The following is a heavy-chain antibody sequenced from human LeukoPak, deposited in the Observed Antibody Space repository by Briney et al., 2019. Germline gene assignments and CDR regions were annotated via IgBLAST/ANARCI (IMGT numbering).Heavy chain of an antibody. Sequence: KASETLSLTCTVSGGSISSGSYYWSWIRQPAGKGVEWIGRIYTSGSTNYNPSLKSRVTISVDTSKNQFSLKLSSVTAADTAVYYCAVSIAAAGTFAGDYYYYYGMDVWGQGTTVTVSS. CDR2: IYTSGST. D-gene: IGHD6-13*01. V-gene: IGHV4-61*02. CDR3: AVSIAAAGTFAGDYYYYYGMDV. J-gene: IGHJ6*02. CDR1: GGSISSGSYY.